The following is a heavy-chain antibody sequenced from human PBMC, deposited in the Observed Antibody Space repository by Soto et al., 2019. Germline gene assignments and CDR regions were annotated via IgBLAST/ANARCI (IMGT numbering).Heavy chain of an antibody. CDR1: GGSFSGYY. Sequence: QVQLQQWGAGLLKPSETLSLTCAVYGGSFSGYYWSWIRQPPGKGLEWIGEINHSGSTNYNPSLKSRVTLSVDTSKNQFSLKLSSVTAAATAVYYCATRAAAGTNYWGQGTLVTVSS. CDR2: INHSGST. CDR3: ATRAAAGTNY. D-gene: IGHD6-13*01. J-gene: IGHJ4*02. V-gene: IGHV4-34*01.